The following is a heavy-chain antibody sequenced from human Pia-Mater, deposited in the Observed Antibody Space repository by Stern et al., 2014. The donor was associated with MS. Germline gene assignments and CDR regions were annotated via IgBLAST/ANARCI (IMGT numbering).Heavy chain of an antibody. J-gene: IGHJ5*02. CDR3: AHLFSDASSSWFDP. CDR1: GFSLSTSGAG. V-gene: IGHV2-5*09. Sequence: QVTLRESGPTLVKPTQTLTLTCTFSGFSLSTSGAGVTWIRQPPGKALEWIAFICWDDEKRYDPSLKTRLTITRDTSKSQVVLAMTSMDPVDTATYYCAHLFSDASSSWFDPWGQGTLVTVSS. D-gene: IGHD6-6*01. CDR2: ICWDDEK.